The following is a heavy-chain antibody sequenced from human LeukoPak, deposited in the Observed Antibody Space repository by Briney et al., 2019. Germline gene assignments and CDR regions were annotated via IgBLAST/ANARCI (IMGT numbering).Heavy chain of an antibody. CDR2: MSHTGAT. Sequence: PSETLSLTCAVFGGSFSGYYWSWIRQSPEKGLEWIGEMSHTGATNYNPSLKSRVTVSVDTSKKQFSLNLRSVTAADTAVYYCARGLHYNILTGGMAVWGQGTTVIVSS. CDR1: GGSFSGYY. J-gene: IGHJ6*02. D-gene: IGHD3-9*01. CDR3: ARGLHYNILTGGMAV. V-gene: IGHV4-34*01.